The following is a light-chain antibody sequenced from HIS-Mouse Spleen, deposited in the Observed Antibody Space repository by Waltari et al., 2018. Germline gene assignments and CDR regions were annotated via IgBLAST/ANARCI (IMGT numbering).Light chain of an antibody. Sequence: SSELTQDPAVSVALGQTVRITCQGDSPRSYYATLYQQKPGQAPVLVIYGKNNRPSGIPDRFSGSSSGNTASLTITGAQAEDEADYYCNSRDSSGNHWVFGGGTKLTVL. V-gene: IGLV3-19*01. CDR3: NSRDSSGNHWV. J-gene: IGLJ3*02. CDR2: GKN. CDR1: SPRSYY.